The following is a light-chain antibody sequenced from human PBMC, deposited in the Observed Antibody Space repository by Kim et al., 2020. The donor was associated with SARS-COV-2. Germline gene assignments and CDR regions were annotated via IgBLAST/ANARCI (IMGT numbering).Light chain of an antibody. Sequence: DIQLTQSPSTLSASVGDRVTITCRASQSISRWMAWYQQRPGQAPKLLIYKASSLENGVPSRFSGSGAGTEFTLTINSLQPDDCGTYYCQEYSSYSWITFGGGTKLEI. V-gene: IGKV1-5*03. CDR2: KAS. CDR1: QSISRW. CDR3: QEYSSYSWIT. J-gene: IGKJ4*01.